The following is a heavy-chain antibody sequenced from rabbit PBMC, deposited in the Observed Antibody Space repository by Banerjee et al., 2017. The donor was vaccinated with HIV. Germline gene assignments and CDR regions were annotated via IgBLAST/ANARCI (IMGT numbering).Heavy chain of an antibody. J-gene: IGHJ4*01. Sequence: EESGGDLVKPGASLTLTCTASGFSFSSTYYMCWVRQAPGKGLEWIACIDAGSGGNTYYASWAKGRFTISKTSSTTVTLQMTSLTAADTATYFCARDLAGVIGWNFNLWGPGTLVTVS. CDR1: GFSFSSTYY. D-gene: IGHD4-1*01. CDR3: ARDLAGVIGWNFNL. CDR2: IDAGSGGNT. V-gene: IGHV1S40*01.